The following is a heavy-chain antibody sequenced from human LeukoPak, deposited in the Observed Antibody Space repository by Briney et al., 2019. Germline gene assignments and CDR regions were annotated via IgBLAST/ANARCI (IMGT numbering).Heavy chain of an antibody. D-gene: IGHD2-21*01. CDR3: ARGFRFPDV. V-gene: IGHV3-11*04. CDR1: GFTFSDYY. Sequence: GGSLRLSCAASGFTFSDYYMSWIRQAPGKGPEWVSVKGRFTISRDNAKNSLYLQMNSLRAEDTAVYYCARGFRFPDVWGKGTTVTVSS. J-gene: IGHJ6*04.